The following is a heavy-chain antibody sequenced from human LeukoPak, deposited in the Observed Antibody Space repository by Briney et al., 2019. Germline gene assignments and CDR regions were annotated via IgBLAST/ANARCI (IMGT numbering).Heavy chain of an antibody. V-gene: IGHV1-18*01. D-gene: IGHD3-22*01. J-gene: IGHJ4*02. Sequence: ASVKVSCKASGYTFTSYGISWVRQAPGQGLEWMGWISAYNGNTNYAQKLQGRVTMTTDTSTSTAYMELSSLRSEDTAVYYCARGRTYYYDSSGYYYGVWGQGTLVTVSS. CDR3: ARGRTYYYDSSGYYYGV. CDR2: ISAYNGNT. CDR1: GYTFTSYG.